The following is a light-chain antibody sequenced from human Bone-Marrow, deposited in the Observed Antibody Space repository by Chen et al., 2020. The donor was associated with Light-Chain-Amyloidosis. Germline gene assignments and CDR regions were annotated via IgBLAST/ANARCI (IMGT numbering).Light chain of an antibody. CDR3: ATWDDRLIALV. V-gene: IGLV1-47*01. Sequence: QSVLTQPPSTSGTPGQRVTIPRSGSGSNIGSNYVYWYQQHPGTAPKLLIYRDNQRPSGVPDRFSGSKSGTSASLAINGLRSEDEAEYYCATWDDRLIALVFGGGTKVTVL. CDR1: GSNIGSNY. CDR2: RDN. J-gene: IGLJ3*02.